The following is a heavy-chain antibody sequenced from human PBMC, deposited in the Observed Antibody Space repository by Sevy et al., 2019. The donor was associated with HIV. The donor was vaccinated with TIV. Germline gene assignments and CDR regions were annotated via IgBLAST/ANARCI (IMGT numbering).Heavy chain of an antibody. V-gene: IGHV3-9*01. J-gene: IGHJ6*04. Sequence: GGSLRLSCAASGFIFESYAMHWVRLAPGKGLEWVSGISWDSAGIAYADSVKGRFTISRDNAKDSLYLQMNNLRVDDPALYYCARDISDVLPFSGLVVWGIGTTVTVSS. CDR2: ISWDSAGI. CDR1: GFIFESYA. D-gene: IGHD3-3*02. CDR3: ARDISDVLPFSGLVV.